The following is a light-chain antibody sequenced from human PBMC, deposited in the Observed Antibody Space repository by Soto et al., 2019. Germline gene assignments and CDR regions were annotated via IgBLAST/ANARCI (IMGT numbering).Light chain of an antibody. J-gene: IGKJ4*01. CDR3: QQSYSNPLVT. Sequence: DIQMTQSPSSLSASVGDTVTITCRASQSIRSHLNWYQQKPGKGPKLLIYTASSLQSGVPSRFSGSGSVTDFTLTISSLQPEDFATYYCQQSYSNPLVTFGGGTKVEIK. CDR2: TAS. V-gene: IGKV1-39*01. CDR1: QSIRSH.